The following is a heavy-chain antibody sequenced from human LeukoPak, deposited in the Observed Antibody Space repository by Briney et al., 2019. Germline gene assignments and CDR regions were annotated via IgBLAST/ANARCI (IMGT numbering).Heavy chain of an antibody. Sequence: GGSLRLSCAASGFTFSSYAVSWVRQAPGKGLEWVSAISGSGGSTYYADSVKGRFTISRDNSKNTLYLQMNSLRAEDTAVYYRAKSDVVAAIAPKYGMDVWGQGTTVTVSS. CDR3: AKSDVVAAIAPKYGMDV. V-gene: IGHV3-23*01. D-gene: IGHD2-15*01. J-gene: IGHJ6*02. CDR1: GFTFSSYA. CDR2: ISGSGGST.